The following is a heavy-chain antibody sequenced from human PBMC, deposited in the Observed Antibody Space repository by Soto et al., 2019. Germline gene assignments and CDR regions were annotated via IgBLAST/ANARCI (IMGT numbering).Heavy chain of an antibody. J-gene: IGHJ4*02. Sequence: QVQLVESGGGVVQPGGSLRLSCAASGFTFSSYGMQWVRQSPGEGLEWVAIMAHDGSDQYYGDSVKGRFTISRANSKNPLSLQMDSLRPEDTAVYYCARSSGGSSYYPPGYWGQGTLVTVSS. CDR3: ARSSGGSSYYPPGY. V-gene: IGHV3-30*03. CDR1: GFTFSSYG. D-gene: IGHD2-15*01. CDR2: MAHDGSDQ.